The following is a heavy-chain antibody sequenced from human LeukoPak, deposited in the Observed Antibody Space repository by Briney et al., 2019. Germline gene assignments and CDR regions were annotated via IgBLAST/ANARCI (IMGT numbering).Heavy chain of an antibody. J-gene: IGHJ6*03. Sequence: SKTLSLTCAVSGYSISSGYYWIWIRQPPGKGLEWIGSLYHSDSIYYNPSLESRVTMSVDTSKNQFSLKLSFVTAADTAVYYCARQHDSYHYYYVDVWGKGTTVTVSS. CDR1: GYSISSGYY. V-gene: IGHV4-38-2*01. D-gene: IGHD6-13*01. CDR3: ARQHDSYHYYYVDV. CDR2: LYHSDSI.